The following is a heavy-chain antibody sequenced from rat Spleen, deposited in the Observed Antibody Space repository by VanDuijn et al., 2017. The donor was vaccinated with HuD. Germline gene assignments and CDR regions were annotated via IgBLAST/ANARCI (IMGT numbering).Heavy chain of an antibody. Sequence: EVQLVESGGGLVQPGRSLRLSCVASGFTFNKHWMTWMRQAPGQGLEWVASITDTGGNTFYPDSVKGRFTISRDNAKSTLFLQMNSLRSEDTATYFCTRVTYGGYKAPYWYFDFWGPGTMVTVSS. D-gene: IGHD1-11*01. CDR3: TRVTYGGYKAPYWYFDF. CDR2: ITDTGGNT. V-gene: IGHV5-31*01. CDR1: GFTFNKHW. J-gene: IGHJ1*01.